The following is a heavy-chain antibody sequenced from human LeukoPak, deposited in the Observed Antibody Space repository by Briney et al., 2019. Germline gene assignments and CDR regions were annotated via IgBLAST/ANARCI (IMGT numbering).Heavy chain of an antibody. CDR1: GESFSGYY. CDR2: INDSGRT. CDR3: ASYYHDSSGYYQYYFDS. D-gene: IGHD3-22*01. Sequence: SETLSLTCAVYGESFSGYYWTWIRQPPGKGLEWIGEINDSGRTSCNPSLKSRVTISVDTSKNQFSLRLRSVAAADTAAYYCASYYHDSSGYYQYYFDSWGQGTLVTVSS. V-gene: IGHV4-34*01. J-gene: IGHJ4*02.